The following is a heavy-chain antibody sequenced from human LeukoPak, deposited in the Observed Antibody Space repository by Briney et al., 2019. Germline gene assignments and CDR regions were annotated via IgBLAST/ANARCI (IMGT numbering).Heavy chain of an antibody. D-gene: IGHD1-26*01. Sequence: GGSLRLSCAASGFTFDDYGMSWVRQAPGKGLEWVSGINWNGSSTGYADSVKGRFTISRDNAKNSLYLQMNSLRAEDTALYYCARSAQSGIVGATEMDVWGKGTTVTVSS. CDR2: INWNGSST. J-gene: IGHJ6*04. CDR3: ARSAQSGIVGATEMDV. CDR1: GFTFDDYG. V-gene: IGHV3-20*04.